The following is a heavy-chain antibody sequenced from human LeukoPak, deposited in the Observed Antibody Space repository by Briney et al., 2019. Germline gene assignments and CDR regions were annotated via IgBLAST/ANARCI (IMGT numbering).Heavy chain of an antibody. D-gene: IGHD2-2*01. J-gene: IGHJ6*03. CDR2: LYASGST. V-gene: IGHV4-4*08. CDR1: GGSFSGYY. Sequence: SETLSLTCAVYGGSFSGYYWSWIRQPPGKGLEWIGRLYASGSTNYNPSLKSRVTISVDTSKNQFSLKVTSLTAADTAVYYCAREGPYCSSASCDYYYHYMDVWGKGTTVTISS. CDR3: AREGPYCSSASCDYYYHYMDV.